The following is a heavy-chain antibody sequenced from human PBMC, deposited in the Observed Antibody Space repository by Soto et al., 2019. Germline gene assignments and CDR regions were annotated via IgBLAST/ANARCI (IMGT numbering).Heavy chain of an antibody. D-gene: IGHD2-8*02. V-gene: IGHV3-33*03. CDR2: IWYDGSNK. Sequence: QVQLVESGGGVVQPGRSLRLSCAASGFTFSSYGMHWVRQAPGKGLEWVAVIWYDGSNKYYADSVKARFTISRDNAKKSLYLQMNSLRAEDTAVYYCARLTGGAFDIWGQGTMVTVSS. J-gene: IGHJ3*02. CDR3: ARLTGGAFDI. CDR1: GFTFSSYG.